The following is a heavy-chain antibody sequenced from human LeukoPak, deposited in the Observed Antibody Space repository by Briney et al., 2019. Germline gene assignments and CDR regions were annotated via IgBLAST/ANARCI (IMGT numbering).Heavy chain of an antibody. V-gene: IGHV4-61*02. CDR1: GGSISSGGYY. Sequence: PSETLSLTCTVSGGSISSGGYYWSWIRQPAGKGLEWIGRIYTSGSTNYNPSLKSRVTMSVDTSKNQFSLKLSSVTAADTAVYYCARGFSTDAFDIWGQGTMVTVSS. D-gene: IGHD2/OR15-2a*01. CDR2: IYTSGST. CDR3: ARGFSTDAFDI. J-gene: IGHJ3*02.